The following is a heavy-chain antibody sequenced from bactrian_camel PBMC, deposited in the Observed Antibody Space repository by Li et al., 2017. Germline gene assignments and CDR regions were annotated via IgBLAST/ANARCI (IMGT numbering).Heavy chain of an antibody. CDR2: IRRSGGET. Sequence: HVQLVESGGGLVQPGGSLRVSCVVSGHSRGSNCVGWYRLPPGRAPAEREGIAAIRRSGGETWYAGSVKGRFTISRDNSKNTLSLQMSSLKAEDTAVYYCAAGVATNFGYWGQGTQVTVS. CDR1: GHSRGSNC. CDR3: AAGVATNFGY. D-gene: IGHD2*01. V-gene: IGHV3-3*01. J-gene: IGHJ6*01.